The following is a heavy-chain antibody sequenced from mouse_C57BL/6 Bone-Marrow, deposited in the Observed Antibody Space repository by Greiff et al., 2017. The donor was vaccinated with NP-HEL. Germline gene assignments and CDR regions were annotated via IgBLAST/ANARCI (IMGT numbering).Heavy chain of an antibody. CDR2: IYPGDGDT. Sequence: QVQLQQSGPELVKPGASVKISCKASGYAFSSSWMNWVKQRPGKGLEWIGRIYPGDGDTNYNGKFKGKATLTADKSSSTAYMQLSSLTSEDSAVDFCARCFGLRGNYAMDYWGQGTSVTVSS. V-gene: IGHV1-82*01. CDR1: GYAFSSSW. J-gene: IGHJ4*01. CDR3: ARCFGLRGNYAMDY. D-gene: IGHD2-4*01.